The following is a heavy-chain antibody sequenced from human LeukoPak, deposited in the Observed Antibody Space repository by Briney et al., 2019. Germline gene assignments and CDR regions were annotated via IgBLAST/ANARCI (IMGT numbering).Heavy chain of an antibody. Sequence: GGSLRLSCAASGFTFSSYAMSWVRQAPGRGLEWVSSISGSGGSTYYADSVKGRFTISRDNSKNTLYLQMNSLRAEDTAVYYCAKGVEMATIRAAFDIWGQGTMVTVSS. CDR3: AKGVEMATIRAAFDI. V-gene: IGHV3-23*01. J-gene: IGHJ3*02. CDR1: GFTFSSYA. D-gene: IGHD5-24*01. CDR2: ISGSGGST.